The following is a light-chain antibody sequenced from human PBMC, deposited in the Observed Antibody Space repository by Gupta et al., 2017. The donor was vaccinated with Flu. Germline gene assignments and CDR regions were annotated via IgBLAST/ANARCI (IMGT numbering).Light chain of an antibody. Sequence: DIQMTQSPSSMSASVGDRVTISCRASQSISRSLNWYQHKPGKAPELLIYAASGVQIGVPSRFSGSGSGTDFTLTISRLQPDDFATYYCQQSHSSPLTFGWGTKVEVK. J-gene: IGKJ4*01. V-gene: IGKV1-39*01. CDR1: QSISRS. CDR2: AAS. CDR3: QQSHSSPLT.